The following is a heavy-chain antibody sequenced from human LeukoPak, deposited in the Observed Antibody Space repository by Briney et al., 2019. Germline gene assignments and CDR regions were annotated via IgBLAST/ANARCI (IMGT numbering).Heavy chain of an antibody. CDR1: GYTFTTCG. Sequence: ASVKVSCKASGYTFTTCGISWVGQARGQGVEWMGYIITYNGNTNYAQKVQGRVTMTTDTSTSTAYMQLTSLRSDDTAVYYCATVYSSTWNDYWGQGTLVTVSS. CDR3: ATVYSSTWNDY. V-gene: IGHV1-18*01. CDR2: IITYNGNT. J-gene: IGHJ4*02. D-gene: IGHD6-13*01.